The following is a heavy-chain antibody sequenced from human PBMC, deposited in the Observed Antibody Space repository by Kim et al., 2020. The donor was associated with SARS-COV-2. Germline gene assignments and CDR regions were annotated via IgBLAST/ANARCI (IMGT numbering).Heavy chain of an antibody. CDR3: ARSLGSIAAAGMDV. V-gene: IGHV4-59*01. J-gene: IGHJ6*02. D-gene: IGHD6-13*01. Sequence: PSLKSRVTIAVDTSKNQFSLKLSSVTAADTAVYYCARSLGSIAAAGMDVWGQGTTVTVSS.